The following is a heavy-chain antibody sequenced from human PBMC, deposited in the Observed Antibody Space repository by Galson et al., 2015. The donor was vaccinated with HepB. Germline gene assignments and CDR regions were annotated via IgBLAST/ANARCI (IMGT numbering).Heavy chain of an antibody. V-gene: IGHV3-49*03. J-gene: IGHJ4*02. CDR1: GFTFGDYA. CDR3: TSRAPAGFITGIYGALRDY. Sequence: SLRLSCAASGFTFGDYAMSWFRQAPGKGLEWVGFIRSKAYGGTTEYAASVKGRFTISRDDSKSIAYLQMNSLKTEDTAVYYCTSRAPAGFITGIYGALRDYWGQGTLVTVSS. CDR2: IRSKAYGGTT. D-gene: IGHD1-20*01.